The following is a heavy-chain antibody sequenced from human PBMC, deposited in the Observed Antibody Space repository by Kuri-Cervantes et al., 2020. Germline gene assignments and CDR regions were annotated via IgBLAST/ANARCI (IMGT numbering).Heavy chain of an antibody. V-gene: IGHV3-7*02. J-gene: IGHJ3*02. CDR2: IKQDGGEK. D-gene: IGHD1-26*01. CDR3: AGPGGGSYPDAFDI. Sequence: GESLNIPCAASGFTFSSYWMGWVRQAPGKGLEWVANIKQDGGEKYYMDSVKGRFTISRDNAKNSMDLQMNSLRAEDTAVYYCAGPGGGSYPDAFDIWGQGTRVTVSS. CDR1: GFTFSSYW.